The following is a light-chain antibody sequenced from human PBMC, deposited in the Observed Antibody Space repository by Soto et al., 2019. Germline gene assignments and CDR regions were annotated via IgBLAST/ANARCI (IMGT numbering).Light chain of an antibody. V-gene: IGLV2-11*01. CDR2: AVN. CDR3: CSYAGSYTWV. Sequence: QSALTQPRSVSWSPGQSVTISCTGTSSDVGDYNYVSWYQQHPGKAPKRVIYAVNMRPSGVPDRFSGSKSGNTASLTISVLQAEDEADYSCCSYAGSYTWVFGGGTKVTVL. CDR1: SSDVGDYNY. J-gene: IGLJ3*02.